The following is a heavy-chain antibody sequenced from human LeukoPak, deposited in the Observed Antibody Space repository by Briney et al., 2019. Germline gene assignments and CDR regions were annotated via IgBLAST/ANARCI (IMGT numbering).Heavy chain of an antibody. CDR1: GFTFGSYA. V-gene: IGHV3-49*04. Sequence: GGSLRLSCAVSGFTFGSYAMSWVRQAPGKGLEWVGFIRSKAYGGTTEYAASVKGRFTISRDDSRSIAYLQMNSLKTEDTAVYYCTRAPTSCYSYWCEDYYMDVWGKGTTVTVSS. CDR2: IRSKAYGGTT. J-gene: IGHJ6*03. D-gene: IGHD2-2*02. CDR3: TRAPTSCYSYWCEDYYMDV.